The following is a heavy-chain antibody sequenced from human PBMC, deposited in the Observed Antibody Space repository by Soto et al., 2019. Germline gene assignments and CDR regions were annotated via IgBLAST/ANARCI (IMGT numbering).Heavy chain of an antibody. CDR2: IYKSTTT. D-gene: IGHD2-15*01. Sequence: PSETLSLTCSVSGDSISTVDYFWAWIRQPPGQALEYIGYIYKSTTTYYNPSFESRVAISLDTSKSQFSLTVTSVTAADAAVYFCARGRYCLTGRCFPNWFDSSGQGTLVTVSS. CDR3: ARGRYCLTGRCFPNWFDS. J-gene: IGHJ5*01. V-gene: IGHV4-30-4*01. CDR1: GDSISTVDYF.